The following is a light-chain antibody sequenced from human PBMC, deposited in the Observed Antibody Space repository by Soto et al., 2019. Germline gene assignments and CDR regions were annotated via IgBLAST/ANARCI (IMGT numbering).Light chain of an antibody. Sequence: DIVMTQSPDSLAVSLGERATINCKSSQSILYSPNNKNYLAWYQQKPGQPPKLLIYWASTRESGVPDRFSGSWSAKYFPITISRLQDDEVADYCWQQYYDVPQTFGQGTKVEIK. J-gene: IGKJ1*01. V-gene: IGKV4-1*01. CDR3: QQYYDVPQT. CDR2: WAS. CDR1: QSILYSPNNKNY.